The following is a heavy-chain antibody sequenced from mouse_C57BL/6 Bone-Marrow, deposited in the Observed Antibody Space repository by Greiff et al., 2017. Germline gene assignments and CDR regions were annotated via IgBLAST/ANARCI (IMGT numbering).Heavy chain of an antibody. V-gene: IGHV1-81*01. D-gene: IGHD1-1*01. CDR2: IYPRSGNT. CDR3: ARRYYYGSSYDAY. Sequence: QVQLQQSGAELARPGASVKLSCKASGYTFTSYGISWVKQRTGQGLEWIGEIYPRSGNTYYNEKFKGKATLTADKSSSTAYMELSSLTSEDSAVYFCARRYYYGSSYDAYWGQGTLVTVSA. CDR1: GYTFTSYG. J-gene: IGHJ3*01.